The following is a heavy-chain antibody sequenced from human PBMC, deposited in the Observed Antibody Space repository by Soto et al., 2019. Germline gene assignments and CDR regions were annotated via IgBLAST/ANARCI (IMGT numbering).Heavy chain of an antibody. V-gene: IGHV1-69*13. CDR3: ARSQKLVTTIYYYYYGMDV. CDR1: GGTFSSYA. CDR2: IIPIFGTA. Sequence: SVKVSCKASGGTFSSYAISWVRQAPGQGLEWMGGIIPIFGTANYAQKFQGRVTITADESTSTAYMELSSLRSEDTAVYYCARSQKLVTTIYYYYYGMDVWGQGTTVTVSS. J-gene: IGHJ6*02. D-gene: IGHD4-4*01.